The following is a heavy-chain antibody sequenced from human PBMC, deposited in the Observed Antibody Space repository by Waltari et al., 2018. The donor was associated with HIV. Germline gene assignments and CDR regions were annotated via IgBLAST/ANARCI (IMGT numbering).Heavy chain of an antibody. Sequence: QLQLQESGPGLVKPSETLSLTCTVSGGSISSSSYYWGWIRQPPGKGLEWIGSIYYSGSTYYNPSLKRRVTISVDTSKNQFSLKLSSVTAADTAVYYCARPLERGQGDGRFAWFDPWGQGTLVTVSS. J-gene: IGHJ5*02. V-gene: IGHV4-39*01. CDR1: GGSISSSSYY. D-gene: IGHD2-21*01. CDR3: ARPLERGQGDGRFAWFDP. CDR2: IYYSGST.